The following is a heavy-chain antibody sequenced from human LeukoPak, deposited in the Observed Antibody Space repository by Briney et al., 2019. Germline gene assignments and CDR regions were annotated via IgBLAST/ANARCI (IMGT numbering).Heavy chain of an antibody. CDR2: MSAYNGNT. CDR3: ERRCGTAMVVDYYYGMDV. J-gene: IGHJ6*02. CDR1: GYTFTSYG. V-gene: IGHV1-18*01. D-gene: IGHD5-18*01. Sequence: ASLKVSCKAAGYTFTSYGISWVRQAPGQGLEWMGWMSAYNGNTDYAQKLQGRVTMTTDTSTSTEYMEMSSLRSDETAVYYCERRCGTAMVVDYYYGMDVWGQGTTATVSS.